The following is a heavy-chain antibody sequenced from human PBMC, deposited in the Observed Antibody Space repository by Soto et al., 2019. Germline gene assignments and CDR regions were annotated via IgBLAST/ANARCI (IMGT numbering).Heavy chain of an antibody. CDR1: GYTFTSYG. V-gene: IGHV1-18*04. J-gene: IGHJ6*02. D-gene: IGHD3-10*01. CDR2: ISAYNGNT. CDR3: ARDPSMVRGVIDYYYYGMDV. Sequence: QVQLVQSGAEVKKPGASVQVSCKASGYTFTSYGISWVRQAPGQGLEWMGWISAYNGNTNYAQKLQGRVTMTTDTSTSTAYMELRSLRSDDTAVYYCARDPSMVRGVIDYYYYGMDVWGQGTTVTVSS.